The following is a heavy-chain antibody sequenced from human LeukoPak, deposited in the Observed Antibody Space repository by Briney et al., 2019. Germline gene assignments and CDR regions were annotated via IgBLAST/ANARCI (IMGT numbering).Heavy chain of an antibody. V-gene: IGHV1-2*02. D-gene: IGHD3-10*01. Sequence: ASVKVSCKASGYTFTGYYMHWVRQAPGQGLEWMGWINPNSGGTNYAQKFQGRVTMTRDTSIGTAYMELSRLRSDDTAVYYCARPRRNYYGSGSYLNWFDPWGQGTLVTVSS. CDR1: GYTFTGYY. CDR3: ARPRRNYYGSGSYLNWFDP. CDR2: INPNSGGT. J-gene: IGHJ5*02.